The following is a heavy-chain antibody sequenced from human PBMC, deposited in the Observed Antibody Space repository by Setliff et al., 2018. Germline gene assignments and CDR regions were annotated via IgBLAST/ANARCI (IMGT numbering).Heavy chain of an antibody. V-gene: IGHV3-21*01. J-gene: IGHJ6*03. D-gene: IGHD5-18*01. CDR2: ISSSSSYI. Sequence: GGSVRLSCAASGFTFSSYAMNWVRQAPGKGLEWVSSISSSSSYIYYADSVQGRFTISRDNAKNSLYLQMNSLRAEDTAVYYCARAADSYGPPRSYMDVWGKGTTVTVSS. CDR1: GFTFSSYA. CDR3: ARAADSYGPPRSYMDV.